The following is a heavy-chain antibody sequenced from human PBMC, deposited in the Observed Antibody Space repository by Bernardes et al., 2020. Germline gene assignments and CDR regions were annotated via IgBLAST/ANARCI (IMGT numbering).Heavy chain of an antibody. D-gene: IGHD6-19*01. V-gene: IGHV1-18*01. J-gene: IGHJ4*02. CDR1: GYTFTSYG. CDR3: ARDRGVAVAGTLGYDY. Sequence: SVKVSCKASGYTFTSYGISWVRQAPGQGLEWMGWISAYNGNTNYAQKLQGRVTMTTDTSTSTAYMELRSLRSDDTAVYYCARDRGVAVAGTLGYDYWGQGTLVTVSS. CDR2: ISAYNGNT.